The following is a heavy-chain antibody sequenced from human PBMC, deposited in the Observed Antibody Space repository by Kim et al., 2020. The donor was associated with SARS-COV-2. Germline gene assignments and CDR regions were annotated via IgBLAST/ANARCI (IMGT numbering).Heavy chain of an antibody. CDR1: GFTFDDYA. CDR3: ASLGGWFGELSNYGMDV. D-gene: IGHD3-10*01. J-gene: IGHJ6*02. V-gene: IGHV3-9*01. Sequence: GRSLRLSCAASGFTFDDYAMHWVRQAPGKGLEWVSGISWNSGSIGYADSVKGRFTISRDNAKNSLYLQMNSLRAEDTALYYCASLGGWFGELSNYGMDVWGQGTTVTVSS. CDR2: ISWNSGSI.